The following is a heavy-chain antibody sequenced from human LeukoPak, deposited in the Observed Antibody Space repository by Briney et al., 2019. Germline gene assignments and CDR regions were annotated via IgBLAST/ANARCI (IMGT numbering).Heavy chain of an antibody. D-gene: IGHD5-18*01. CDR1: RFTFSSYG. V-gene: IGHV3-23*01. Sequence: GGSLRLSCAASRFTFSSYGMSWVRQAPGKGLEWVSAISGSGGSTYYADSVKGRFTISRDNSKNTLYLQMNSLRAEDTAVYYCAKVGGGNPQTAMPQRAFDYWGQGTLVTVSS. J-gene: IGHJ4*02. CDR3: AKVGGGNPQTAMPQRAFDY. CDR2: ISGSGGST.